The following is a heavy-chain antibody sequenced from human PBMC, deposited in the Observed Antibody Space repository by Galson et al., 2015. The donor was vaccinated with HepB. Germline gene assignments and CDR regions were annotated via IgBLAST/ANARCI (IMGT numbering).Heavy chain of an antibody. V-gene: IGHV3-15*07. Sequence: SLRLSCAASGFTFSNAWMNWVRQAPGKGLEWVGRIKSKTDGGTTDYAAPVKGRFTISRDDSKNTLYLQMNSLKTEDTAVYYCTTDQARGVSAFDIWGQGTMVTVSS. CDR1: GFTFSNAW. CDR3: TTDQARGVSAFDI. D-gene: IGHD3-10*01. CDR2: IKSKTDGGTT. J-gene: IGHJ3*02.